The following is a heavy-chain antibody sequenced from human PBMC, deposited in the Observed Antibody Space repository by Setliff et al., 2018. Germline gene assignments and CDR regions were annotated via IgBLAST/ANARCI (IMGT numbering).Heavy chain of an antibody. CDR1: GDNFNTNW. CDR3: ARRDFGSAYPLVS. J-gene: IGHJ4*02. V-gene: IGHV5-51*01. CDR2: IYPGDSDT. Sequence: GESLKISCKGSGDNFNTNWIAWVRQMPGRGLEWMGVIYPGDSDTRYSPSFEGQVIISADKSSSSAFLQWNSLKASDTAMYFCARRDFGSAYPLVSWGQGTLVTVPQ. D-gene: IGHD6-25*01.